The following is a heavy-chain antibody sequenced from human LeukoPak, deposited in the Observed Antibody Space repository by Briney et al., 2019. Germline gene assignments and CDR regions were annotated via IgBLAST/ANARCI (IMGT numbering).Heavy chain of an antibody. D-gene: IGHD3-10*01. J-gene: IGHJ4*02. V-gene: IGHV3-30*03. Sequence: GGSLRLSCAASGFTFSSYGMHWVRQAPGKGLEWVAVISYDGSNKYYADSVKGRFTISRDNSKNTLYLQMNSLRAEDTAVYYCARGTFSPQGSYYGHWGQGTRVTVSS. CDR2: ISYDGSNK. CDR3: ARGTFSPQGSYYGH. CDR1: GFTFSSYG.